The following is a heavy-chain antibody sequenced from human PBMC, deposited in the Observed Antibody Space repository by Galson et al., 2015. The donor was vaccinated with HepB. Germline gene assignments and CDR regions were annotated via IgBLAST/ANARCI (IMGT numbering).Heavy chain of an antibody. J-gene: IGHJ4*02. CDR1: GGSISSGTYY. D-gene: IGHD3-16*01. Sequence: TLSLTCTVSGGSISSGTYYWSWIRQPAGKGLEWIGRIYTSGSTNYNPSLKSRVTISVDKSKNQFSLKLSSVTAADTAVYYCARDLLRSLGEGDYWGQGTLVTVSS. CDR3: ARDLLRSLGEGDY. V-gene: IGHV4-61*02. CDR2: IYTSGST.